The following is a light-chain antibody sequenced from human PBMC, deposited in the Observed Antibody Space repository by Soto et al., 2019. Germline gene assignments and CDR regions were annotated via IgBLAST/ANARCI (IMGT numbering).Light chain of an antibody. J-gene: IGKJ3*01. CDR1: QSVSSN. Sequence: EIVMTQSPDTLSVSPGERATLSCRASQSVSSNLAWYQQKPGQAPRLLLYGVSTRATGITARFSGSGSGTEFTITISRLQSEDFAVYSCQQYNNWPRTFGPGTKVDFK. CDR3: QQYNNWPRT. CDR2: GVS. V-gene: IGKV3D-15*01.